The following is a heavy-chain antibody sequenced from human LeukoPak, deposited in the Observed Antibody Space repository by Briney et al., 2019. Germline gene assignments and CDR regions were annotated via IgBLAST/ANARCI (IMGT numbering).Heavy chain of an antibody. Sequence: GRSLRLSCEASGFTFSTYAMHWVRQAPGKGLEWVSEISYDGSNEYYADSVKGRFTISRGKSKNTLYLQMNSLTAEDLAVYYCARARVRGVSFFAYWGQGTLVTVSS. D-gene: IGHD2-21*01. V-gene: IGHV3-30*01. CDR1: GFTFSTYA. CDR3: ARARVRGVSFFAY. CDR2: ISYDGSNE. J-gene: IGHJ4*02.